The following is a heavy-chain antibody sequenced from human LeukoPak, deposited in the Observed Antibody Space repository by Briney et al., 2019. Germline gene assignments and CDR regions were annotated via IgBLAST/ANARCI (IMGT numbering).Heavy chain of an antibody. Sequence: SETLSLTCTVSGGSISSYYWSWIRQPAGKGLEWIGRIYTSGSTNYNPSLKSRVTMSVDTSKNQFSLKLSSVTAADTAVYYCARVIADCSSASCSLSAFDIWGQGTMVTVSS. J-gene: IGHJ3*02. D-gene: IGHD2-2*01. CDR2: IYTSGST. CDR1: GGSISSYY. CDR3: ARVIADCSSASCSLSAFDI. V-gene: IGHV4-4*07.